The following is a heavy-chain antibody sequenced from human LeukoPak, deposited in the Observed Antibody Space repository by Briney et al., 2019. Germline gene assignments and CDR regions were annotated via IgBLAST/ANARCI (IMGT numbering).Heavy chain of an antibody. J-gene: IGHJ4*02. V-gene: IGHV3-21*04. CDR1: GFPFSTYN. Sequence: PGESLRLSCAASGFPFSTYNMNWVRPAPGKGLEWVSSISSDPNYKYYADSLKGRFTISRDNAKNSLYLQITSLRAEDTAVYYCASTMVRGVTTPYFDYWGQGTLVTVSS. D-gene: IGHD3-10*01. CDR3: ASTMVRGVTTPYFDY. CDR2: ISSDPNYK.